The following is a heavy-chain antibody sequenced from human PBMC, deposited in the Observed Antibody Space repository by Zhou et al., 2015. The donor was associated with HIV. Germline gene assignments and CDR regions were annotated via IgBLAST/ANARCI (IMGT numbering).Heavy chain of an antibody. CDR3: ARGGSSGPLLPYYYYGMDV. Sequence: QVQLVESGGGVVQPGRSLRLSCAASRVTFSSCAMHWVRQAPGKGLEWVAVISYDGRNKYHADSVKGRFTISRDNSKNTLYLQMNSLRAEDTAVYYCARGGSSGPLLPYYYYGMDVWGQGTTVTVSS. CDR2: ISYDGRNK. CDR1: RVTFSSCA. D-gene: IGHD3-22*01. V-gene: IGHV3-30*03. J-gene: IGHJ6*02.